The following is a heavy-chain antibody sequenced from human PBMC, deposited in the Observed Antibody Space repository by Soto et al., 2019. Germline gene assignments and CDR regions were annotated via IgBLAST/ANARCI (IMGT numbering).Heavy chain of an antibody. CDR1: GFTFSSYA. D-gene: IGHD3-22*01. CDR2: ISGSGGST. V-gene: IGHV3-23*01. Sequence: PGGSLRLSCAASGFTFSSYAMSWVRQAPGKGLEWVSAISGSGGSTYYADSVKGRFTISRDNSKNTLYLQMNSLRAEDTAVYYCAKDFYYDSSGRPGYWGQGTLVTVSS. J-gene: IGHJ4*02. CDR3: AKDFYYDSSGRPGY.